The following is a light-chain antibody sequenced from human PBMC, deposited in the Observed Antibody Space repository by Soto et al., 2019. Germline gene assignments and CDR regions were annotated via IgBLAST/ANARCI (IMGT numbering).Light chain of an antibody. CDR3: QQTYSSPQWT. Sequence: DIRMTQSPFSLSASVGDRVTITCRASQSISSYLNWYQQKPGKPPKLLIYAAVSLQSGIPSRFSAYGSGTDFTLTISSLQPEDFATYYCQQTYSSPQWTFGQGTKVEIK. J-gene: IGKJ1*01. CDR1: QSISSY. V-gene: IGKV1-39*01. CDR2: AAV.